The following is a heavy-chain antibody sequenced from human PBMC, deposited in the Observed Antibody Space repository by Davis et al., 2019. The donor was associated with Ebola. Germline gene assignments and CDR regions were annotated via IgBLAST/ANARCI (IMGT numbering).Heavy chain of an antibody. CDR1: GFTFSSYA. CDR2: ISGSGGST. CDR3: AKDQGYSGSYFTDY. D-gene: IGHD1-26*01. Sequence: GESLKISCAASGFTFSSYAMSWVRQAPGKGLEWVSAISGSGGSTYYADSVKGRFTISRDNSKNTLYLQMNSLRAEDTAVYYCAKDQGYSGSYFTDYWGQGTLVTVSS. V-gene: IGHV3-23*01. J-gene: IGHJ4*02.